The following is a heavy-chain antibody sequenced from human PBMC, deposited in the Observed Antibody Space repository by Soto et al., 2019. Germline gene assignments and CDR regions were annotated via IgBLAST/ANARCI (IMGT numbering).Heavy chain of an antibody. CDR3: ARGVGRYFDWSNAYYFDY. J-gene: IGHJ4*02. V-gene: IGHV4-30-4*01. CDR2: IYYSGST. Sequence: QVQLQESGPGLVKPSQTLSLTCTVSGGSISSGDYYWSWIRQPPGKGLEWIGYIYYSGSTYYNPSLKSRVTISVDTSKNQFSLKLSSVTAADTAVYYCARGVGRYFDWSNAYYFDYWGQGTLVTVSS. D-gene: IGHD3-9*01. CDR1: GGSISSGDYY.